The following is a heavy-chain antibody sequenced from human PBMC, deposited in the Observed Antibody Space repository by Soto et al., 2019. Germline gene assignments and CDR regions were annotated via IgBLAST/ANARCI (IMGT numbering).Heavy chain of an antibody. V-gene: IGHV4-30-4*01. D-gene: IGHD4-17*01. CDR1: GGSISGGVGGLYY. CDR2: IYDSGST. J-gene: IGHJ2*01. CDR3: AREVIPLTTDCYFDL. Sequence: QLQLRESGPGLVKPSETLSLTCTVSGGSISGGVGGLYYWSWIRQPPGKGLEWIGCIYDSGSTYYNPSLKSRVTISVHTSKTQFSLRLSSVTAADTTVYYCAREVIPLTTDCYFDLWGRGTLVTVAS.